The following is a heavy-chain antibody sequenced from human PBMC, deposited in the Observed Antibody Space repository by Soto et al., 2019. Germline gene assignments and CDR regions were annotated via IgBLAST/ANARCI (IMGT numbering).Heavy chain of an antibody. Sequence: QVQLVQSGAEVKKPGASVKVSCKASGYTFTTYGITWVRQAPGQGLEWMGWISAYSGNTNYAQTLPGRLTVTTDTSTITAYMALRSLRSDDTAVYYCARVVKAGDYGDYGRYYFDYWGHGTLVTVSS. V-gene: IGHV1-18*04. CDR3: ARVVKAGDYGDYGRYYFDY. D-gene: IGHD4-17*01. J-gene: IGHJ4*01. CDR1: GYTFTTYG. CDR2: ISAYSGNT.